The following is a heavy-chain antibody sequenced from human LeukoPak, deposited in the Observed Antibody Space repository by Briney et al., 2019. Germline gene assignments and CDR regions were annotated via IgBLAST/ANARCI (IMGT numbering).Heavy chain of an antibody. D-gene: IGHD4/OR15-4a*01. Sequence: SETLSLTCTVSGGSISSYYWSWIRQTPGKGLEWIGYIYYSGSTNYNPSLKSRVTISVDTSKNQFSLKLSSVTAADTAVYYCARDRLWTFDYWGQGNLVTVSS. CDR2: IYYSGST. J-gene: IGHJ4*02. CDR3: ARDRLWTFDY. V-gene: IGHV4-59*01. CDR1: GGSISSYY.